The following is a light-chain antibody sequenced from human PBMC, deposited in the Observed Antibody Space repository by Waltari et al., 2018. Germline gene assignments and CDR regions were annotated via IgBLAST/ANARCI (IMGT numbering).Light chain of an antibody. V-gene: IGLV2-14*03. Sequence: QSALTQPASVSGPPGQSITFPCTGDSSAVGGYNYVSWYQQQPGKAPRLMIYDVSIRPSGVSSRFSGSKSGNTASLTISGLQAEDEADYYCSSYSRTSTLVVFGGGTKLAVL. CDR2: DVS. J-gene: IGLJ2*01. CDR1: SSAVGGYNY. CDR3: SSYSRTSTLVV.